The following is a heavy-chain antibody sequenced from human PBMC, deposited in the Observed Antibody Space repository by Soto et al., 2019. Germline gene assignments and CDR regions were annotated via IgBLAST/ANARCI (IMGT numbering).Heavy chain of an antibody. CDR2: INHSGST. Sequence: QVQLQQWGAGLLKPSETLSLTCAVYGGSFSGYYWSWIRQPPGKGLEWIGEINHSGSTNYNPSLKSRVTISVDTSKNQFSLKLSSVTAADTAVYYCARGGIAARHRPLWYWGQGTLVTVSS. D-gene: IGHD6-6*01. J-gene: IGHJ4*02. V-gene: IGHV4-34*01. CDR1: GGSFSGYY. CDR3: ARGGIAARHRPLWY.